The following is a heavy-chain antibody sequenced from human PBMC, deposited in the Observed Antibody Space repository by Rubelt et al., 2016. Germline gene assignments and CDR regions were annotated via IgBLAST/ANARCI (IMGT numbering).Heavy chain of an antibody. CDR3: ARGFVERAAAAENWFDP. J-gene: IGHJ5*02. V-gene: IGHV4-34*01. D-gene: IGHD6-13*01. CDR2: INHSGST. CDR1: GGSFSGYY. Sequence: QLQLQQWGAGLLKPSETLSLTCAVYGGSFSGYYWSWIRQPPGKGLEWIGEINHSGSTNYNPSLKSRVTISVDTFKNQFSLKLSSVTAAEAAVYYCARGFVERAAAAENWFDPWGQGTLVTVSS.